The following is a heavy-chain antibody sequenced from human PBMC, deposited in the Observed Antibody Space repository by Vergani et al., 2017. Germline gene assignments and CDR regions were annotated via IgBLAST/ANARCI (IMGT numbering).Heavy chain of an antibody. J-gene: IGHJ5*02. CDR1: GYTFISYG. Sequence: QVQLVQSGTEVKKPGASVKVSCKASGYTFISYGVSWLRQAPGQGLEWMGWIRPHNGDTNYAQKFQGRVTMTTDTSTNTVYMELRSLRSDYTAVYYCARGGYCSSSACYWFDPWGQGTLITVSS. CDR2: IRPHNGDT. V-gene: IGHV1-18*01. CDR3: ARGGYCSSSACYWFDP. D-gene: IGHD2-2*01.